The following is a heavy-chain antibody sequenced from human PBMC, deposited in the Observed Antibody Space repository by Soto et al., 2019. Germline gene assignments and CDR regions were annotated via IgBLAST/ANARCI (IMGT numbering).Heavy chain of an antibody. CDR3: AMVDNYVTPTPQDV. Sequence: QVQLVQSGDEVRKPGSSVKVSCKASGYIFVNYGIAWVRQAPGQGLEWMGWISPYSGNTHYASKVQGRLTMTTDTSTRTAYMGLGSLTAGETAMYYCAMVDNYVTPTPQDVGGEGTTVTVSS. J-gene: IGHJ6*04. V-gene: IGHV1-18*01. CDR1: GYIFVNYG. D-gene: IGHD3-16*01. CDR2: ISPYSGNT.